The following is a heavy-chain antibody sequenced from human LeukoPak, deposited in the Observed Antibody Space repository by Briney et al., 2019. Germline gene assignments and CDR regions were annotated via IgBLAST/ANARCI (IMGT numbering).Heavy chain of an antibody. Sequence: GESLKISCKGSGYSFTSYWIGWVRQMPGKGLEWMGVIYPGDSETIYSPSFQGQVTISADKSISTAYLQWSSLKASDTAMYYCARTRTDYYDSSGVIDYWGQGTLVTVSS. CDR2: IYPGDSET. D-gene: IGHD3-22*01. CDR1: GYSFTSYW. J-gene: IGHJ4*02. V-gene: IGHV5-51*01. CDR3: ARTRTDYYDSSGVIDY.